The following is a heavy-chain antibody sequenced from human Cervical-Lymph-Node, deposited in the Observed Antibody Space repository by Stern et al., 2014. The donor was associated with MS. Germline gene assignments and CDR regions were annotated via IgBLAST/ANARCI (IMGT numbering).Heavy chain of an antibody. V-gene: IGHV5-51*01. CDR3: ARQRYFDY. CDR1: GYTFTSYW. Sequence: VQLVESGPEVKRPGESLKISCQASGYTFTSYWIVWVRQMPGKGLEWIVIIFPGGSDIRYSPSFQGQVPISADKSSSTAYLQWNNLKASDTAIYYCARQRYFDYWGQGTLVTVSS. J-gene: IGHJ4*02. CDR2: IFPGGSDI.